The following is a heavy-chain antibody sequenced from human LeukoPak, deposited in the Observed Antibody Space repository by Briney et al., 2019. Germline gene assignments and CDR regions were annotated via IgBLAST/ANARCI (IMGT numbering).Heavy chain of an antibody. CDR1: GFTFSTYA. CDR2: IYYSGST. Sequence: GSLRLSCAASGFTFSTYAMSWVRQPPGKGLEWIGSIYYSGSTYYNPSLKSRVTISVDTSKNQFSLKLSSVTAADTAVYYCARQMTTVTTRPGTFDYWGQGTLVTVSS. CDR3: ARQMTTVTTRPGTFDY. V-gene: IGHV4-39*01. D-gene: IGHD4-17*01. J-gene: IGHJ4*02.